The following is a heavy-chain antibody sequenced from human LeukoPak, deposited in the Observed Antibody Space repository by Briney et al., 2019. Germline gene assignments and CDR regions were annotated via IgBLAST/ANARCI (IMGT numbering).Heavy chain of an antibody. CDR1: GYTFTSYY. J-gene: IGHJ4*02. CDR2: INPSGGST. Sequence: GASLKVSCKASGYTFTSYYMHWVRQAPGQGLEWMGIINPSGGSTSYAQKFQGRVTMTRDTSTSTVYMELSSLRSEDTAVYYCARDRDYYGSGSFFFDYWGQGTLVTVSS. V-gene: IGHV1-46*01. CDR3: ARDRDYYGSGSFFFDY. D-gene: IGHD3-10*01.